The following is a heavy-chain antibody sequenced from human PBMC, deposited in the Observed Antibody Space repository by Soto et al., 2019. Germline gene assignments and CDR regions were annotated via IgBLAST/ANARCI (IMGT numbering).Heavy chain of an antibody. V-gene: IGHV3-48*03. J-gene: IGHJ4*02. CDR3: ARDEGSAWYFDD. CDR2: ISSSGTTI. D-gene: IGHD6-19*01. CDR1: AFTFSSSE. Sequence: EVQLVESGGGLIQPGGSLRLSCADSAFTFSSSEMNWVRQAPGKGLEWLSYISSSGTTIYYADSVKGRFIISRDNAKKSLYVQMNSLRVEDTAVYYCARDEGSAWYFDDWGQGTLVTVSS.